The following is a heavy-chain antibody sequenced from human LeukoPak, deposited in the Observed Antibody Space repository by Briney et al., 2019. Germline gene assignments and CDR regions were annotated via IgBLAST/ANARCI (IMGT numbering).Heavy chain of an antibody. D-gene: IGHD3-10*01. J-gene: IGHJ4*02. CDR3: AKGRARFGEFDY. CDR2: ISGSGGST. V-gene: IGHV3-23*01. CDR1: GFTFSNYG. Sequence: GGSLRLSCTASGFTFSNYGMSWVRQAPGKGLEWVSAISGSGGSTDYDDSVKGRFTISRDNSKNTLYLQMSSLRAEDTAVYYCAKGRARFGEFDYWGQGTLVTVSS.